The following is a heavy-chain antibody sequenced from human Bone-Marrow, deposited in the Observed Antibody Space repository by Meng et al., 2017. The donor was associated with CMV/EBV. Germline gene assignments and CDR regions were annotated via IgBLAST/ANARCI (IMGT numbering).Heavy chain of an antibody. J-gene: IGHJ6*02. CDR1: GFTFSSYS. V-gene: IGHV3-21*05. CDR3: ARVATIFGVVREGMDV. D-gene: IGHD3-3*01. CDR2: ISSSSSYI. Sequence: GESPKISCAASGFTFSSYSMNWVRQAPGKGLEWVSYISSSSSYIYYADSVKGRFTISRDNAKNSLYLQMNSLRAEDTAVYYCARVATIFGVVREGMDVWGQGTTVTVSS.